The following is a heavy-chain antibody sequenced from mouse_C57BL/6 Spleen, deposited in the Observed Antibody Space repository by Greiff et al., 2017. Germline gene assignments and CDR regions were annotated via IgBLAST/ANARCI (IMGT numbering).Heavy chain of an antibody. CDR3: ARMDYGSSLDY. V-gene: IGHV1-61*01. D-gene: IGHD1-1*01. CDR2: IYPSDSET. CDR1: GYTFTSYW. Sequence: QVQLQQSGAELVRPGSSVKLSCKASGYTFTSYWMDWVKQRPGQGLEWIGNIYPSDSETHYNQKFKDKATLTVDKSSSTAYMQLSSLTSEDSAVYYCARMDYGSSLDYWGQGTTLTVSS. J-gene: IGHJ2*01.